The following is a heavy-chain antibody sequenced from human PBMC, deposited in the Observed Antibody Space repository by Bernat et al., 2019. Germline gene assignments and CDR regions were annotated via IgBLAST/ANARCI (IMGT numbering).Heavy chain of an antibody. CDR3: ATQYGGYAEYFRH. V-gene: IGHV4-59*12. CDR2: VWHTGST. CDR1: GASITTFY. Sequence: QVQLQESGPGLVKPSETLSLTCTVSGASITTFYWSWVRQPPGRGLEWLGYVWHTGSTRYNPSLRSRHSISVDASKNQVSLELTGVTAAGTGVYFWATQYGGYAEYFRHWGQGTVFSVSS. J-gene: IGHJ1*01. D-gene: IGHD5-12*01.